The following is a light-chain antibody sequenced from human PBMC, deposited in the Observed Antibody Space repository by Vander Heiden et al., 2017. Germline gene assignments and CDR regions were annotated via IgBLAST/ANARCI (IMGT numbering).Light chain of an antibody. CDR1: QSIIIY. CDR2: AAY. V-gene: IGKV1-39*01. J-gene: IGKJ5*01. Sequence: DIQMTESPSSLSASVGDRVTITCRASQSIIIYLNSYQQKLGKATKLLIYAAYIFQSGLPSTLPGTPSGTDFTITISRMIPADFAISYFQESVASPRTLGQGTRLEMK. CDR3: QESVASPRT.